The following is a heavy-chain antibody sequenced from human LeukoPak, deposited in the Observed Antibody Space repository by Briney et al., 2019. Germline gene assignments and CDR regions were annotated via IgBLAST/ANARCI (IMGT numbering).Heavy chain of an antibody. CDR3: ARYGGPYYYYGMDV. CDR1: GGSISSYY. Sequence: ETLSLTCTVSGGSISSYYWSWIRQPPGKGLEWIGYIYYSGSTNYNPSLTSRVTISVDTSKNQFSLKLSSVTAADTAVYYCARYGGPYYYYGMDVWGKGTTVTVSS. J-gene: IGHJ6*04. V-gene: IGHV4-59*01. CDR2: IYYSGST. D-gene: IGHD3-16*01.